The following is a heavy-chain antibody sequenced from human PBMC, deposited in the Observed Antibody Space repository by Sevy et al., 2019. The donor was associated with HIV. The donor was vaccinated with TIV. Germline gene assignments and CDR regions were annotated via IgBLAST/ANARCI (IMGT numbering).Heavy chain of an antibody. J-gene: IGHJ4*02. D-gene: IGHD5-12*01. CDR3: AKDRRDIVATITGFDY. Sequence: LSLTCAASGFTFSSYAMSWVRQAPGKGLEWVSAISGSGGSTYYADSVKGRFTISRDNSKNTLYLQMNSLRAEDTAVYYCAKDRRDIVATITGFDYWGQGTLVTVSS. CDR1: GFTFSSYA. CDR2: ISGSGGST. V-gene: IGHV3-23*01.